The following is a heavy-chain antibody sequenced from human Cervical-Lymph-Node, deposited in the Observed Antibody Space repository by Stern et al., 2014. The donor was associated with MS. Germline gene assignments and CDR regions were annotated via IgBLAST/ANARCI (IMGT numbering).Heavy chain of an antibody. CDR1: GLTFSSYA. V-gene: IGHV3-30*09. CDR3: ARSFDPGFYSYFGMNV. Sequence: VQLVESGGGVVQPGRSLRLSCTASGLTFSSYAMHWVRQAPGKGLEWVAVISYDGSNNYAASVKGRFVISRDNSKNTLFLQMNSLRPEDTAVYYCARSFDPGFYSYFGMNVWGQGTTVTVAS. CDR2: ISYDGSN. J-gene: IGHJ6*02. D-gene: IGHD3-9*01.